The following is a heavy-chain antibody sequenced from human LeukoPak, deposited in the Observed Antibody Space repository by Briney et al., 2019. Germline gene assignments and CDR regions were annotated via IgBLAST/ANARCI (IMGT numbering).Heavy chain of an antibody. J-gene: IGHJ4*02. Sequence: GGSLRLSCAASGVSFSSYSRSWVRQAPGKGLEWVSYISSSSSYIYYADSVKGRFTTSRDNAKNSRYLQMNSLRAEDTAVYYCARRIAVAAVSEFDYWGQGTLVTVSS. CDR3: ARRIAVAAVSEFDY. D-gene: IGHD6-19*01. CDR2: ISSSSSYI. CDR1: GVSFSSYS. V-gene: IGHV3-21*01.